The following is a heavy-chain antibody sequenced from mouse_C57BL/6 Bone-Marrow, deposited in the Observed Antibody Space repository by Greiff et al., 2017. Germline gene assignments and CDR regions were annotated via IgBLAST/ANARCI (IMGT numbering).Heavy chain of an antibody. J-gene: IGHJ3*01. V-gene: IGHV1-53*01. CDR3: ARWGYGNYGAWFAY. Sequence: QVQLQQSGTELVKPGASVKLSCKASGYTFTSYWMHWVKQRPGQGLEWIGNINPSNGGTNYNEKFKSKATLTVDKSSSPAYMQLSSLTSEDSAVYYCARWGYGNYGAWFAYWGQGTLVTVSA. D-gene: IGHD2-10*02. CDR2: INPSNGGT. CDR1: GYTFTSYW.